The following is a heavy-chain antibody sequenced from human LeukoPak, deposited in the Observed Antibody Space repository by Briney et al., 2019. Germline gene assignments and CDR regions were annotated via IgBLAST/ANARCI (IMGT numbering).Heavy chain of an antibody. D-gene: IGHD3-10*01. CDR3: ARVLRPMASQYYFDY. CDR1: GASINTYY. V-gene: IGHV4-59*01. Sequence: SETLSLTCTVSGASINTYYWSWIRQPPGKRLEGIGYIYYSGTTSYNPSLKTRVTISIDTSKNQFSLKLSSVTAADTAVYYCARVLRPMASQYYFDYWGQGTLVTVSS. CDR2: IYYSGTT. J-gene: IGHJ4*02.